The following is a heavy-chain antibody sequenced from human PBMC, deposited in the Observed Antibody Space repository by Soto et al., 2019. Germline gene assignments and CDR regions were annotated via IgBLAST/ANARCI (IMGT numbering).Heavy chain of an antibody. J-gene: IGHJ6*02. V-gene: IGHV3-74*01. CDR3: ARDRSYSLDV. Sequence: GSLRLSCAVSGSTFSNDWMHWVRQAPGKGLVWVSHINSDGSSTNYADFVKGRSTIARGNAKNTVYLQMNSLRAEDTAVYYCARDRSYSLDVWGQGTTVTVSS. CDR1: GSTFSNDW. CDR2: INSDGSST.